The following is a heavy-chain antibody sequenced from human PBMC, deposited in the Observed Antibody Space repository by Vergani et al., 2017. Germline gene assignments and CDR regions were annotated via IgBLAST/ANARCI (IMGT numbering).Heavy chain of an antibody. CDR2: IWYDGINK. Sequence: VQLLESGGGLVQPGGSLRLSCAASGFTFSSYGMHWVRQAPGKGLEWVAVIWYDGINKYYADSVKGRFTISRDNSKNTLYLQMNSLRAEDTAVYYCARDAAGIDVGDYWGQGTLVTVSS. CDR1: GFTFSSYG. D-gene: IGHD1-26*01. CDR3: ARDAAGIDVGDY. V-gene: IGHV3-33*08. J-gene: IGHJ4*02.